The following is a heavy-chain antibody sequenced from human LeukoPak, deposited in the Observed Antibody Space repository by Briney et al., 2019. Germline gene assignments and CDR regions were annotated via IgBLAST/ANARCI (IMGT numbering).Heavy chain of an antibody. D-gene: IGHD3-10*01. CDR1: GFTFSSYS. CDR3: ANRGDAFDI. CDR2: ISGSGGST. J-gene: IGHJ3*02. V-gene: IGHV3-23*01. Sequence: GGSLRLSCAASGFTFSSYSMNWVRQAPGKGLEWVSAISGSGGSTYYADSVKGRFTISRDNSKNTLYLQMNSLRAEDTAVYYCANRGDAFDIWGQGTMVTVSS.